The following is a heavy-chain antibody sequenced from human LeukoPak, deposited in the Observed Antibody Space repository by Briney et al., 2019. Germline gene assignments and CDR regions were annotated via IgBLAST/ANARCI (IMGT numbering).Heavy chain of an antibody. CDR3: AAPKEYCTNGVCEFDY. V-gene: IGHV1-2*02. D-gene: IGHD2-8*01. Sequence: ASVTVSCKASGYTFTGYYMHWVRQAPGQGLEWMGWINPNSGGTNYAQKFQGRVTMTRDTSISTAYMELSRLRSDDTAVYYCAAPKEYCTNGVCEFDYWGQGTLVTVSS. J-gene: IGHJ4*02. CDR1: GYTFTGYY. CDR2: INPNSGGT.